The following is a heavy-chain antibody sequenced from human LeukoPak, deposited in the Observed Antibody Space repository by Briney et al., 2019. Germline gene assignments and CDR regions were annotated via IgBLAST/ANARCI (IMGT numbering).Heavy chain of an antibody. CDR3: ARDVRVLWWRHYFDY. CDR1: GGSFSPYY. CDR2: IYYSGST. Sequence: SETLSLTCSVYGGSFSPYYWSWVRQPPGKGLEWIGYIYYSGSTNYNPSLKSRVTISVDTSKNQFSLKLSSVTAADTAVYYCARDVRVLWWRHYFDYWGQGTLVTVSS. D-gene: IGHD3-10*01. J-gene: IGHJ4*02. V-gene: IGHV4-59*01.